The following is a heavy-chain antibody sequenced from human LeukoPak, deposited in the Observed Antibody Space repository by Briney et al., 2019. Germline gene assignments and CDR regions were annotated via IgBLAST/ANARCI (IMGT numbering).Heavy chain of an antibody. CDR2: SYSGGSK. Sequence: GGSLRLSCAASGFTVSSNYMSWVRQAPGKGLEWVSVSYSGGSKYYADSVKGRFTISRDNSKNTLYLQMNSLRAEDTAVYYCARAQQWLYFDYWGQGTLVTVSS. J-gene: IGHJ4*02. CDR1: GFTVSSNY. V-gene: IGHV3-53*01. CDR3: ARAQQWLYFDY. D-gene: IGHD3-22*01.